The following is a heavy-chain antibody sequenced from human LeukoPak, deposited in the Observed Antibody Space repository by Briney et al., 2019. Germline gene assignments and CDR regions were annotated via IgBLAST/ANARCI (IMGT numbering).Heavy chain of an antibody. CDR2: ISYDGSNK. CDR3: AKDLGVVSVFDY. J-gene: IGHJ4*02. D-gene: IGHD3-3*01. CDR1: GFTFSSYG. Sequence: GGSLRLSCAASGFTFSSYGMHWVRQAPGKGLGWVAVISYDGSNKYYADSVKGRFTISRDNSKNTLYLQMNSLRAEDTAVHYCAKDLGVVSVFDYWGQGTLVTVSS. V-gene: IGHV3-30*18.